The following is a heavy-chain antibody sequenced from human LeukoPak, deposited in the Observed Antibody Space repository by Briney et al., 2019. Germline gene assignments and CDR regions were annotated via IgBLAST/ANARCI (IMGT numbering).Heavy chain of an antibody. V-gene: IGHV3-30-3*01. Sequence: PGGSLRLSCAASGFTFESYTIHWVRQAPGKGLERVAVISYDGSNEYYADSVKGRFTISRYNSKNTLYLQMNSLSVEDTAVYYCARVGYYASGPFSYFDYWGQGTLVTVSS. J-gene: IGHJ4*02. CDR1: GFTFESYT. D-gene: IGHD3-10*01. CDR2: ISYDGSNE. CDR3: ARVGYYASGPFSYFDY.